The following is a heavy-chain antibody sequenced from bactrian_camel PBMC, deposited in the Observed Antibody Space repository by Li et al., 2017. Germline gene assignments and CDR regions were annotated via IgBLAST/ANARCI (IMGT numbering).Heavy chain of an antibody. Sequence: QLVESGGDSVQSGGSLTLTCVASGNTDSRTSACRAWFRQAPGKEREGVARIATGSGNTYYADSVLGRFTISRDNAKNTLYLQLNSLKTEDTAMYYCAKSGNPVTATTTSPRGLGTQVTVS. V-gene: IGHV3S1*01. CDR1: GNTDSRTSAC. CDR3: AKSGNPVTATTTSP. CDR2: IATGSGNT. J-gene: IGHJ4*01. D-gene: IGHD2*01.